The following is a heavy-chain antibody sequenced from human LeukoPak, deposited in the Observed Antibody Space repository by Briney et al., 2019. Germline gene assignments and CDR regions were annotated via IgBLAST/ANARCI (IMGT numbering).Heavy chain of an antibody. CDR3: ARVSFGSGYYNYMDV. J-gene: IGHJ6*03. CDR1: GDSIIGYY. CDR2: IHYSGST. D-gene: IGHD3-10*01. V-gene: IGHV4-59*12. Sequence: TPSETLSLTCTVSGDSIIGYYWSWIRQPPGKGLEWIGYIHYSGSTNYNPSLKSRVTISVDTSKNQFSLKLSSVTAADTAVYYCARVSFGSGYYNYMDVWGKGTTVTVSS.